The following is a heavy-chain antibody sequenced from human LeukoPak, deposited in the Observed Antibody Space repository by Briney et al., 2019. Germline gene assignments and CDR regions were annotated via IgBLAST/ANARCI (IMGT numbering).Heavy chain of an antibody. CDR1: GFTFSSYG. J-gene: IGHJ5*02. V-gene: IGHV3-30*02. CDR3: AKSSTLNYGSGSYYDSGWFDP. D-gene: IGHD3-10*01. Sequence: GGSLRLSCAASGFTFSSYGMHWVRQAPGKGLEWVAFIRYDGSNKYYADSVKGRFTISRDNSKNTLYLQMNSLRAEDTAVYYCAKSSTLNYGSGSYYDSGWFDPWGQGTLVTVSS. CDR2: IRYDGSNK.